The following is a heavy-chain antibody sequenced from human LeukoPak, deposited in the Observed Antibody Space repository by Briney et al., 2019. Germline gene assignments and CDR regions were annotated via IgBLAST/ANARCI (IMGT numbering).Heavy chain of an antibody. Sequence: PSETLPLTCTVSGGSISSHYWSWIRQPPGKGLEWIGYIYYSGSTNYNPSLKSRVTISVDTSKNQFSLKLSSVTAADTAVYYCARDGRYSYGFDYWGQGTLVTVSS. CDR2: IYYSGST. CDR1: GGSISSHY. CDR3: ARDGRYSYGFDY. D-gene: IGHD5-18*01. V-gene: IGHV4-59*11. J-gene: IGHJ4*02.